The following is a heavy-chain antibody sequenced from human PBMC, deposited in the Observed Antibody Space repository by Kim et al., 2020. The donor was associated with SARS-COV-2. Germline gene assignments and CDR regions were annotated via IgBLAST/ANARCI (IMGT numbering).Heavy chain of an antibody. V-gene: IGHV3-23*01. D-gene: IGHD2-8*01. CDR2: ISGSGGST. CDR1: GFTFSSYA. Sequence: GGSLRLSCAASGFTFSSYAMHWVRQAPGKGLEWVSAISGSGGSTYYADSVKGRFSISRDNSKNTLYLQMNSLRAEDTAVYYCAKVADGARYYYGMDVWGQGTTVTVSS. J-gene: IGHJ6*02. CDR3: AKVADGARYYYGMDV.